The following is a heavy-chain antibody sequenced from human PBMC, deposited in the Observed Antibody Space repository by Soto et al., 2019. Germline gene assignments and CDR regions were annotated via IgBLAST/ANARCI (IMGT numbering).Heavy chain of an antibody. V-gene: IGHV3-23*01. CDR2: ISGSGGST. Sequence: PGGSMRLSCAASGFTFSGYAMSWVRQAPGKGLEWVSAISGSGGSTYYADSVKGRFTISRDNSKNTLFLQMDSLKTEDTAMYYCTTNWNYGLNYWGQGALVTVSS. J-gene: IGHJ4*02. CDR3: TTNWNYGLNY. CDR1: GFTFSGYA. D-gene: IGHD1-7*01.